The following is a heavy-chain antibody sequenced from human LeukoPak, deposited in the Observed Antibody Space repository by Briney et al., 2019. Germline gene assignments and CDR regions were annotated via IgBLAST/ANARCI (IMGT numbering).Heavy chain of an antibody. CDR2: ISYDGSNK. J-gene: IGHJ4*02. CDR3: AKDFPAAAGLGIDY. Sequence: GGSLRLSCAASGFTFSSYGMHWVRQASGKGLEWVAVISYDGSNKYYADSVKGRFTISRDNSKNTLYLQMNSLRAEDTAVYYCAKDFPAAAGLGIDYWGQGTLVTVSS. D-gene: IGHD6-13*01. CDR1: GFTFSSYG. V-gene: IGHV3-30*18.